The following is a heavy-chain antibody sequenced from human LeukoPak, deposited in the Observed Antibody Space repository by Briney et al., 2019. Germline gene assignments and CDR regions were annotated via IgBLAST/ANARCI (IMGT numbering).Heavy chain of an antibody. D-gene: IGHD2-2*01. CDR1: GGSFSDYY. CDR3: ARQGPFGLDCSSTSCSNVASYFDY. Sequence: SETLSLTCAVYGGSFSDYYWSCIRQPPGKGLEWIGEINHSGSTNYNPSLKSRVTISVDTSKNQFSLKLSSVTAADTAVYYCARQGPFGLDCSSTSCSNVASYFDYWGQGTLVTVSS. CDR2: INHSGST. V-gene: IGHV4-34*01. J-gene: IGHJ4*02.